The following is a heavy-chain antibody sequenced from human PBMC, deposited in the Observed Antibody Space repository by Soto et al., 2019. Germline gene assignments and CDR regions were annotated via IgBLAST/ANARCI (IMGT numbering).Heavy chain of an antibody. D-gene: IGHD3-9*01. CDR2: MNPNSGNT. V-gene: IGHV1-8*01. Sequence: ASVKVSCKASGYTFTSYDINWVRQATGQGLEWMGWMNPNSGNTGYAQKFQGRVTMTRNTSISTAYMELSSLRPEDTAVYYCARGRELRYFDWLLSGGNWFDPWGQGTLVTVSS. CDR3: ARGRELRYFDWLLSGGNWFDP. J-gene: IGHJ5*02. CDR1: GYTFTSYD.